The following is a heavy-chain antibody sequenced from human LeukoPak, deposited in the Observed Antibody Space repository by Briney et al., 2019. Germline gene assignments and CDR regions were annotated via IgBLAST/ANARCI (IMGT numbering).Heavy chain of an antibody. CDR2: IYYSGST. CDR3: ARDATVTTNWFDP. Sequence: SETLSLTCAVSGYSISSGYYWGWIRQPPGKGLEWIGYIYYSGSTYYNPSLKSRVTISVDTSKNQFSLKLSSVTAADTAVYYCARDATVTTNWFDPWGQGTLVTVSS. V-gene: IGHV4-38-2*02. J-gene: IGHJ5*02. D-gene: IGHD4-11*01. CDR1: GYSISSGYY.